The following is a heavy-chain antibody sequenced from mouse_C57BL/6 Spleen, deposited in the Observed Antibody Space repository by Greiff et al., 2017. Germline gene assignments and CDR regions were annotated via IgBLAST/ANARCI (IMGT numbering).Heavy chain of an antibody. CDR3: VRMRDDDHPWCFEV. V-gene: IGHV1-82*01. D-gene: IGHD2-4*01. CDR1: GYAFSSSW. CDR2: VYPGDGDT. J-gene: IGHJ1*03. Sequence: VQLQQSGPELVKPGASVKISCKDSGYAFSSSWVNWVKQRPGKGLEWIGRVYPGDGDTNYNGKFKGKATLTADKSSSTAYMQLSSLTSEDSAVYYCVRMRDDDHPWCFEVCGTGTTV.